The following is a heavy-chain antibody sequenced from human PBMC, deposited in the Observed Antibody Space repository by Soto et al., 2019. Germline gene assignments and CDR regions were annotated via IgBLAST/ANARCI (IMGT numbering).Heavy chain of an antibody. CDR2: ISYDGSNK. CDR3: AREFVLGSSSHYYYYYGMDV. CDR1: GFTFSSYA. D-gene: IGHD6-6*01. J-gene: IGHJ6*02. V-gene: IGHV3-30-3*01. Sequence: GGSLRLSCAASGFTFSSYAMHWVRQAPGKGLEWVAVISYDGSNKYYADSVKGRFTISRDNSKNTLYLQMNSLRAEDTAVYYCAREFVLGSSSHYYYYYGMDVWGQGTTVTVSS.